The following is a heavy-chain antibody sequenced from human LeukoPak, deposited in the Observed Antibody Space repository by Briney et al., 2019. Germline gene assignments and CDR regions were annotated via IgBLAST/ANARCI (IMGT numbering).Heavy chain of an antibody. V-gene: IGHV4-39*07. D-gene: IGHD3-10*01. CDR1: GGSISSSSYY. CDR3: ARRRITMVRGSIIPDKNWFDP. J-gene: IGHJ5*02. Sequence: SETLSLTCTVSGGSISSSSYYWGWIRQPPGKGLEWIGSIYYSGSTYYNPSLKSRVTISVDTSKNQFSLKLSSVTAADTAVYYCARRRITMVRGSIIPDKNWFDPWGQGTLVTVSS. CDR2: IYYSGST.